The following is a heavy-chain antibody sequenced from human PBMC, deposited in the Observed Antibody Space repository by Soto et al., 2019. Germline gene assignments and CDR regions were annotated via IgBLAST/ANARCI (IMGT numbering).Heavy chain of an antibody. CDR3: TSQIPPPVVTRTRAFDI. Sequence: GRSLRLSCAASGFTFSRSAMHRVRQASGKGLEWVGRIRSKANSYATAYAASVKGRFTISRDDSKNTAYLQMNSLKTEDTAVYYCTSQIPPPVVTRTRAFDIWGQGTMVTVSS. J-gene: IGHJ3*02. CDR1: GFTFSRSA. CDR2: IRSKANSYAT. D-gene: IGHD3-22*01. V-gene: IGHV3-73*01.